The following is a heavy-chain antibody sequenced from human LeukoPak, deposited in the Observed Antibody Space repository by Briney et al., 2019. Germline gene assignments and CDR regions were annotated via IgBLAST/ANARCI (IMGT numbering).Heavy chain of an antibody. CDR3: AKSGPAGSGWYFFDY. CDR1: GFTFSSYA. D-gene: IGHD6-19*01. Sequence: GGSLRLSCAASGFTFSSYAMSWVRQAPGKGLAWVSGLSASGNSAFYADSVKGRFTISRDNSKNTLFLQMNSLRAEDTALYYCAKSGPAGSGWYFFDYWGQGTLVTVSS. J-gene: IGHJ4*02. CDR2: LSASGNSA. V-gene: IGHV3-23*01.